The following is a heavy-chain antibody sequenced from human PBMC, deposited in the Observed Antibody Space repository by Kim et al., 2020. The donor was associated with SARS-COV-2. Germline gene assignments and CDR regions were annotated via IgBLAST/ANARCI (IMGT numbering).Heavy chain of an antibody. D-gene: IGHD3-10*01. CDR3: ARVKGPYGSGSYYNKYFDY. CDR2: IIPIFGTA. CDR1: GGTFSSYA. J-gene: IGHJ4*02. V-gene: IGHV1-69*13. Sequence: SVKVSCKASGGTFSSYAISWVRQAPGQGLEWMGGIIPIFGTANYAQKFQGRVTITADESTSTAYMELSSLRSEDTAVYYCARVKGPYGSGSYYNKYFDYWGQGTLVTVSS.